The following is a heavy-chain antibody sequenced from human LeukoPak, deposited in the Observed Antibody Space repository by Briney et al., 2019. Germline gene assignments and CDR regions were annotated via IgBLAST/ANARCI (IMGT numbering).Heavy chain of an antibody. CDR1: GCTFSSYA. V-gene: IGHV1-69*13. D-gene: IGHD5-24*01. J-gene: IGHJ4*02. CDR3: ARSSRDGYNLDYFDY. Sequence: SVKVSCKASGCTFSSYAISWVRQAPGQGLERMGGIIPIFGTANYAQKFQGRVTITADESTSTAYMELSSLRSEDTAVYYCARSSRDGYNLDYFDYWGQGTLVTVSS. CDR2: IIPIFGTA.